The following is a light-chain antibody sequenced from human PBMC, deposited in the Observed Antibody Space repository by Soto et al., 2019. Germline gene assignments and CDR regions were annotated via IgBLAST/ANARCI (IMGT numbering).Light chain of an antibody. V-gene: IGLV2-14*01. CDR3: FSYTTGNTLV. Sequence: QSVLTQPASVSGSPGQSITISCTGTSSDVGFYNYVSWYQHHPGQAPKLMIYEVGNRPSGISTRFSASKSGNTASLTISGLQADDEADYYCFSYTTGNTLVFGGGTKRTVL. J-gene: IGLJ2*01. CDR2: EVG. CDR1: SSDVGFYNY.